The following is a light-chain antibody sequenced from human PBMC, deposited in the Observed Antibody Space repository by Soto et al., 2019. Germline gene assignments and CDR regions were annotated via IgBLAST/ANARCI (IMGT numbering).Light chain of an antibody. Sequence: EIVLTQSPATLSLSPGERATLSCRASQSVGSYLVWYHQKPGQAPRLLIYGASNRATGIPARFSGSGSGTDFTLTISSLEPEDFAVYYCQQRSNWPPLFGQGTRLEIK. CDR2: GAS. V-gene: IGKV3-11*01. CDR3: QQRSNWPPL. J-gene: IGKJ5*01. CDR1: QSVGSY.